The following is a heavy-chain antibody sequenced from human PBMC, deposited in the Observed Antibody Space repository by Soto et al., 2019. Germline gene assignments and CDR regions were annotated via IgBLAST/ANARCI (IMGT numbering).Heavy chain of an antibody. CDR2: IKSKTDGGTT. Sequence: GGSLRLSCAASGFTFSNAWMSWVRQAPGKGLEWVGRIKSKTDGGTTDYAAPVKGRFTISRDDSKNTLYLHMSSLKTEDTAVYYCTIDRLRYLDWSAMWGEGTMVSVSS. J-gene: IGHJ3*02. D-gene: IGHD3-9*01. CDR1: GFTFSNAW. V-gene: IGHV3-15*01. CDR3: TIDRLRYLDWSAM.